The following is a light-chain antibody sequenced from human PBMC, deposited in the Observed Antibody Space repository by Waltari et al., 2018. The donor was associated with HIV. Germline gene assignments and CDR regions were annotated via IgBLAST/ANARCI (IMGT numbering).Light chain of an antibody. Sequence: SHVLSQPPSVSVAPGKTASVTCGGDNIGSKSVHWYQQRPGQAPLLIIFYHSDRPSGIPERFSGSNSVGTATLTISRVEAGDEADYYCQVWDPLSDHPVFGTGTKVTVL. CDR2: YHS. CDR3: QVWDPLSDHPV. V-gene: IGLV3-21*04. J-gene: IGLJ1*01. CDR1: NIGSKS.